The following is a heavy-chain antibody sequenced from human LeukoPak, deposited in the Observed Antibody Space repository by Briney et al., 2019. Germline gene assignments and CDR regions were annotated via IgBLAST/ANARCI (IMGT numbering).Heavy chain of an antibody. CDR1: GASSSGYY. D-gene: IGHD6-13*01. CDR3: ASTQLLAYFDY. Sequence: PSETLSLTCPVYGASSSGYYWSWIRQPPGNGLEWIGEINHSGSTNSNPSLKSRFTISVDTTKNQFSLKLRCVTAADAYVYYCASTQLLAYFDYWGQGTLVTVSA. J-gene: IGHJ4*02. V-gene: IGHV4-34*01. CDR2: INHSGST.